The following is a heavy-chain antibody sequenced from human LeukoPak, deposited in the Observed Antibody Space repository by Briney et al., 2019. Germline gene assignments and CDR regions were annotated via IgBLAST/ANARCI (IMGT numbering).Heavy chain of an antibody. CDR3: AREQGYCSGGSCYSGWFDP. V-gene: IGHV3-11*04. Sequence: GGSLRLSCAASGFTFSDYYVSWIRQAPGKGLEWVSYISSSGSTIYYADSVKGRFTISRDNAKNSLYLQMNSLRAEDTAVYYCAREQGYCSGGSCYSGWFDPWGRGTLVTVSS. J-gene: IGHJ5*02. D-gene: IGHD2-15*01. CDR1: GFTFSDYY. CDR2: ISSSGSTI.